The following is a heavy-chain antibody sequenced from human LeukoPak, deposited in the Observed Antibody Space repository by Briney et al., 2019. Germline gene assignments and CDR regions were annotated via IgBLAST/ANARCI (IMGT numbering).Heavy chain of an antibody. CDR1: GFTFSSYA. CDR2: ISYDGSNK. CDR3: ARGGSSGSYYLDY. D-gene: IGHD3-10*01. J-gene: IGHJ4*02. Sequence: GGSLRLSCAASGFTFSSYAMHWVRQAPGKGLEWVAVISYDGSNKYYADSVKGRFTISRDNSKNTLYLQMNSQRAEDTAVYYCARGGSSGSYYLDYWGQGTLVTVSS. V-gene: IGHV3-30-3*01.